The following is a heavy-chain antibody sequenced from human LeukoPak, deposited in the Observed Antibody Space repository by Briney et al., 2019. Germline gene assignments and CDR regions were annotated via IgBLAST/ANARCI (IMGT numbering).Heavy chain of an antibody. Sequence: PGRSLRLSCAASGFTFSSYAMHWVRQAPGKGLEWVAVISYDGSNKYYADSVKGRFTISRDNSKNTLYLQMNSLRAEDAAVYYCAGDLIVGATKWFDPWGQGTLVTVSS. CDR3: AGDLIVGATKWFDP. V-gene: IGHV3-30*04. J-gene: IGHJ5*02. CDR1: GFTFSSYA. CDR2: ISYDGSNK. D-gene: IGHD1-26*01.